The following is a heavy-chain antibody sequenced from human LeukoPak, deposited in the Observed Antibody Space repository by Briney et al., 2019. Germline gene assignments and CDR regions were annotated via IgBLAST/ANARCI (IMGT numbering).Heavy chain of an antibody. CDR3: AREGYSSSWSPGGHFDY. CDR2: ISYDGSNK. CDR1: GFTVSSNY. Sequence: GGSLRLSCAASGFTVSSNYVSWVRQAPGKGLEWVAVISYDGSNKYYADSVKGRFTISRDNSKNTLYLQMNSLRAEDTAVYYCAREGYSSSWSPGGHFDYWGQGTLVTVSS. J-gene: IGHJ4*02. V-gene: IGHV3-30*03. D-gene: IGHD6-13*01.